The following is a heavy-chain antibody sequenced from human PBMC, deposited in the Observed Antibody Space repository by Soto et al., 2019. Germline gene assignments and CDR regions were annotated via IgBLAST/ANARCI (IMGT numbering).Heavy chain of an antibody. V-gene: IGHV4-59*01. Sequence: SETLSLTCTVSGGSISSYYWSWIRQPPGKGLEWIGYTFYSGSTKYKPSLKSRATISVDRSKTHFSLNLSSVTAADTAVYYCARDKGRYDSGMDVWGQGTTVTVSS. CDR2: TFYSGST. CDR1: GGSISSYY. J-gene: IGHJ6*02. D-gene: IGHD3-9*01. CDR3: ARDKGRYDSGMDV.